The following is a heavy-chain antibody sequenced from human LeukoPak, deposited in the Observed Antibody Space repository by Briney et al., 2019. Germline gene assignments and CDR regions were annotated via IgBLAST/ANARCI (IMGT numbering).Heavy chain of an antibody. Sequence: GGSLRLSCAASGFTFSSYSMNWVRQALGKGLEWVSYISSSSTIYYADSVKGRFTISRDNAKNSLYLQMNSLRAEDTAVYYCARDSRGEYYDFWSDFDYWGQGTLVTVSS. V-gene: IGHV3-48*01. CDR2: ISSSSTI. CDR1: GFTFSSYS. J-gene: IGHJ4*02. CDR3: ARDSRGEYYDFWSDFDY. D-gene: IGHD3-3*01.